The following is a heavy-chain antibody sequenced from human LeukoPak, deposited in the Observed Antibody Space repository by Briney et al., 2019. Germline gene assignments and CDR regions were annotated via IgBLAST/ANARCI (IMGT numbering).Heavy chain of an antibody. D-gene: IGHD6-13*01. Sequence: PGGSLRLSCAASGFTFSSYAMSWVRQAPGKGLEWVSTISGSGGTTYYADSVKGRFTISRGNSKNTLYLQMNSLRAEDTAVYYCAKSSVASGTSSLDYWGQGTLVTVS. CDR1: GFTFSSYA. CDR3: AKSSVASGTSSLDY. CDR2: ISGSGGTT. V-gene: IGHV3-23*01. J-gene: IGHJ4*02.